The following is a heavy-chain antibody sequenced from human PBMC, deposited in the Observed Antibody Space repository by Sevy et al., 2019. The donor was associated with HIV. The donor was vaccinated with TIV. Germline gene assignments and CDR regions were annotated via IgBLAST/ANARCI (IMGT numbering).Heavy chain of an antibody. CDR2: ISGNSGRI. D-gene: IGHD1-26*01. V-gene: IGHV3-9*01. J-gene: IGHJ3*02. Sequence: GGSLRLSCAASGFTFDDYAMHWVRQAPGKGLEWVSGISGNSGRIGYADSVKGRFTISRDNAKNSLYLQMNSLRDEDTALYYCTSVGDLDRAAFDIWGQGTMVTVSS. CDR3: TSVGDLDRAAFDI. CDR1: GFTFDDYA.